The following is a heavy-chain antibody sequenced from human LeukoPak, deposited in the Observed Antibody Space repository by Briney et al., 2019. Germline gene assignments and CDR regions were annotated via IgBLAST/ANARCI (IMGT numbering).Heavy chain of an antibody. J-gene: IGHJ5*02. Sequence: PSETLSLTCTVSGASVSSSHWNWIRQSPGKGLEWIANVDYNGSTKYNPSLRGRGTMSLDTSKNQFYLKLESVTAADTARYYCERGFYEPFDRWGQGTLVTVSS. CDR2: VDYNGST. CDR3: ERGFYEPFDR. V-gene: IGHV4-59*02. CDR1: GASVSSSH. D-gene: IGHD2/OR15-2a*01.